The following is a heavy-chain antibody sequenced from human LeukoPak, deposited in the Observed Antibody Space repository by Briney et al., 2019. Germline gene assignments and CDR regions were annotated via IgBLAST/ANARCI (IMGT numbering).Heavy chain of an antibody. Sequence: KPSETLSLTCTVSGGSISNYYWSWIRQPPGKGLEWIGCIYYSGSTNYNPSLKSRVTMSVDTSRTQISLNLRSVTAADTAVYYCVREEGIATSGALEYWGQGILVTVSS. CDR1: GGSISNYY. J-gene: IGHJ4*02. CDR2: IYYSGST. V-gene: IGHV4-59*01. D-gene: IGHD6-13*01. CDR3: VREEGIATSGALEY.